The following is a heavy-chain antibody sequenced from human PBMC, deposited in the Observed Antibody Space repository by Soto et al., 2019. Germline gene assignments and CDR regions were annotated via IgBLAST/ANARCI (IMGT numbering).Heavy chain of an antibody. J-gene: IGHJ6*02. D-gene: IGHD4-17*01. V-gene: IGHV3-48*02. CDR2: ISSSSRTI. Sequence: EVQLVESGGGLVQPGGSLRLSCAASGFTFSSYSMNWVRQAPGKGLEWVSYISSSSRTIYYADSVKGRFTISRDNAKNSLYLQMNSLRDDDTAVYYCARGLTVTTISPVYYYYGMDVWGQGSTVTVSS. CDR3: ARGLTVTTISPVYYYYGMDV. CDR1: GFTFSSYS.